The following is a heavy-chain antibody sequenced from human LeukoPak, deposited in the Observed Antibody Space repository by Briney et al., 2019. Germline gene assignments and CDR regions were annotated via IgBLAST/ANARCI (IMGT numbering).Heavy chain of an antibody. V-gene: IGHV1-46*01. CDR2: INGNGGNV. J-gene: IGHJ5*02. Sequence: ASVKVSCKASGYTFINYYMHWVRQAPGQGLEWMGIINGNGGNVNYAQSFQGRVIMTRDTSTSTVYMELSSLRSDDTAVYYCARDYYDSSGYFPWGQGTLVTVSS. CDR1: GYTFINYY. D-gene: IGHD3-22*01. CDR3: ARDYYDSSGYFP.